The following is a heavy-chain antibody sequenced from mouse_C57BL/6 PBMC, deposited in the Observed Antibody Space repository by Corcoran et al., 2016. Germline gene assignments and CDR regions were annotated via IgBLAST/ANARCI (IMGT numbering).Heavy chain of an antibody. CDR1: GYTFTTYG. CDR3: ASHLDFDY. V-gene: IGHV9-3*01. CDR2: INTYSGVP. J-gene: IGHJ2*01. Sequence: QIQLVQSGPELKKPGETVKISCKASGYTFTTYGMSWVKQAPGKGLKWMGWINTYSGVPTYADDFKGRFAFSLETSASTAYLQINNLKNEDTATYFCASHLDFDYWGQGTTLTVSS.